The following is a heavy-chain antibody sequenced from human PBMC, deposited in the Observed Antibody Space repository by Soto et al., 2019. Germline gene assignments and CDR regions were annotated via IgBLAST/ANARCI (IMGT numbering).Heavy chain of an antibody. CDR2: IYYSGST. Sequence: SETLSLTCTVSGGSISSYYWSWIRQPPGKGLEWIGYIYYSGSTNYNPSLKSRVTISVDMSKNQFSLKLSSVTAADTAVYYCARRPELGIFAFDIWGQGTMVTVSS. V-gene: IGHV4-59*08. D-gene: IGHD7-27*01. J-gene: IGHJ3*02. CDR1: GGSISSYY. CDR3: ARRPELGIFAFDI.